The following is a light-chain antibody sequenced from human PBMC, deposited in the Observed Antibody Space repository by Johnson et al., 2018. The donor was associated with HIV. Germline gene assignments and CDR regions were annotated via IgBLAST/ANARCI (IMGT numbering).Light chain of an antibody. CDR2: ENN. J-gene: IGLJ1*01. CDR1: SSNIGNNY. V-gene: IGLV1-51*02. CDR3: GTWDSSLSAVRCYV. Sequence: QPVLTQPPSVSAAPGQKVTISCSGSSSNIGNNYVSWYQQLPGTAPKLLIYENNKRPSGIPDRFSGSKSGTSATLGITGLQTGDEADYYCGTWDSSLSAVRCYVFGTGTKVTVL.